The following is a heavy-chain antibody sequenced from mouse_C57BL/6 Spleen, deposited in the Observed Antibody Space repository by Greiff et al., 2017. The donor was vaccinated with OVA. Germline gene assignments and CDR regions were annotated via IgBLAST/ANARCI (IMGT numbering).Heavy chain of an antibody. D-gene: IGHD3-2*02. CDR3: ARKTAQAKAMDY. J-gene: IGHJ4*01. CDR2: IWSGGST. CDR1: GFSLTSYG. Sequence: QVQLQQSGPGLVQPSQSLSITCTVSGFSLTSYGVHWVRPSPGKGLAWLGVIWSGGSTDYNAAFISRLSISKDNSKSQVFFKMNSLQADDTAIYYCARKTAQAKAMDYWGQGTSVTVSS. V-gene: IGHV2-2*01.